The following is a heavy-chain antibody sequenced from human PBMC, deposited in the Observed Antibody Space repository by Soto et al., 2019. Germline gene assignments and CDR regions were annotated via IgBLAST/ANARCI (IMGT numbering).Heavy chain of an antibody. J-gene: IGHJ4*02. D-gene: IGHD4-4*01. CDR3: AKDSNKYSSSLRGRYFDY. CDR2: ISSSNRTI. CDR1: GFTFRSYS. Sequence: EVQLVESGGGLKQPGGSLRLSCAASGFTFRSYSMNWVRQAPGKGLEWVSYISSSNRTINYEDSVKGRFTISRDNSKNTLLLQMNSLGAEDTAVYYCAKDSNKYSSSLRGRYFDYWGQGIGVTVSS. V-gene: IGHV3-48*01.